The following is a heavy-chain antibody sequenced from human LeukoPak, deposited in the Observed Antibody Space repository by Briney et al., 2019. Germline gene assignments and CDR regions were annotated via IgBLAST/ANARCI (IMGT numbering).Heavy chain of an antibody. Sequence: SETLSLTCAVSGGSISSNNHHWGWIRQPPGKGLEWIGSIYYSGSTYYNPSLKSRVTVSVDTSKNQFSLKLSSVTAADTAVYYCASLYYYGSGKYYYYMDVWGKGTTVTVS. V-gene: IGHV4-39*07. D-gene: IGHD3-10*01. CDR3: ASLYYYGSGKYYYYMDV. J-gene: IGHJ6*03. CDR1: GGSISSNNHH. CDR2: IYYSGST.